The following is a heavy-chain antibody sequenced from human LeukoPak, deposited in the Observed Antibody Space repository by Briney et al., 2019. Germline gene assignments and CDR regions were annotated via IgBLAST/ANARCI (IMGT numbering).Heavy chain of an antibody. Sequence: SETLSLTCTVSGYSISSAYYWGLIRQPPGKGLEWIGSIYHSGSTYYNPSLKSRVTISVATSKNQFSLRLSSVTAADTAVYYCARDASDYMVRGVFDYWGQGTLVTVSS. CDR3: ARDASDYMVRGVFDY. V-gene: IGHV4-38-2*02. J-gene: IGHJ4*02. D-gene: IGHD3-10*01. CDR1: GYSISSAYY. CDR2: IYHSGST.